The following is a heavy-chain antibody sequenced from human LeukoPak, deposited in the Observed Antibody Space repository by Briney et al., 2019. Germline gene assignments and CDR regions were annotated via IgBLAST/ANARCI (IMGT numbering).Heavy chain of an antibody. J-gene: IGHJ4*02. CDR1: GFSSSSYA. CDR2: IRGSGTDT. V-gene: IGHV3-23*01. Sequence: GGSLRLPCAASGFSSSSYAMSWVRQAPGKGLEWVSVIRGSGTDTYYADSVKGRFTISRDNSKNTLYLQMDSLRVEDTAVYYCAKRNDFGSHHVMPADNWGQGTLVTVSS. CDR3: AKRNDFGSHHVMPADN. D-gene: IGHD3/OR15-3a*01.